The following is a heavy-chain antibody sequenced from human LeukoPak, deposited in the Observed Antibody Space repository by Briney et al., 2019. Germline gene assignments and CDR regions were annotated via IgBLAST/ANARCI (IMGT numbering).Heavy chain of an antibody. CDR3: ARDRMPYSSSSWFDP. CDR2: IYYSGST. D-gene: IGHD6-6*01. V-gene: IGHV4-59*01. CDR1: GGSISSYY. J-gene: IGHJ5*02. Sequence: PSETLSLTCTVSGGSISSYYWSWIRQPPGKGLGWIGYIYYSGSTNYNPSLKSRVTISVDTSKNQFSLKLSSVTAADTAVYYCARDRMPYSSSSWFDPWGQGTLVTVSS.